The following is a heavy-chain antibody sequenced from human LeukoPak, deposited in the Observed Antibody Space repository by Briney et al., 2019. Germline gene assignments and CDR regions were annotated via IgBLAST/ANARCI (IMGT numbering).Heavy chain of an antibody. CDR1: GFTVSSNY. J-gene: IGHJ4*01. CDR2: IYSGGST. CDR3: AAYSSCDY. V-gene: IGHV3-53*01. Sequence: GGSLRLSCAASGFTVSSNYMTWVRQAPGKGLEWISLIYSGGSTYYADSVKGRFTISRDNSKNTLYLQMNSLRAEDTAVYYCAAYSSCDYWGQEPWSPSPQ. D-gene: IGHD6-6*01.